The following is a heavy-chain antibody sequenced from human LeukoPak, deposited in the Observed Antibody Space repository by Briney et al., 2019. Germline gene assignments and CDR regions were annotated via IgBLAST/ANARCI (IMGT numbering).Heavy chain of an antibody. CDR2: IYPDDSDT. Sequence: PGESLKISCKGSGYSLTTYWIGWVRQMPGKGLEWMGIIYPDDSDTRYSPSFQGQVTIPSDKSISTAYLQWSSLKASDTAMYYCASDYSSDWYGGVDYWGQGTLVTVSS. D-gene: IGHD6-19*01. CDR1: GYSLTTYW. J-gene: IGHJ4*02. V-gene: IGHV5-51*01. CDR3: ASDYSSDWYGGVDY.